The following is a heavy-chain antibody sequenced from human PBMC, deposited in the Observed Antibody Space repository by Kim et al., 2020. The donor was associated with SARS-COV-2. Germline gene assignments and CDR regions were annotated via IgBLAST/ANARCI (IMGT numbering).Heavy chain of an antibody. V-gene: IGHV3-7*04. CDR3: ARARARITIFGVVPPGFDY. D-gene: IGHD3-3*01. Sequence: GRFTMSRDSAKNSLYLQMNSLRAEDTAVYYCARARARITIFGVVPPGFDYWGQGTLVTVSS. J-gene: IGHJ4*02.